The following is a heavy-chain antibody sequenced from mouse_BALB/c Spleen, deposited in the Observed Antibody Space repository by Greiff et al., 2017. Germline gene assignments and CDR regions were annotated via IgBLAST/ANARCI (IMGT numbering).Heavy chain of an antibody. J-gene: IGHJ4*01. V-gene: IGHV2-9*02. D-gene: IGHD2-4*01. Sequence: QVHVKQSGPGLVAPSQSLSITCTVSGFSLTSYGVHWVRQPPGKGLEWLGVIWAGGSTNYNSALMSRLSISKDNSKSQVFLKMNSLQTDDTAMYYCARDMITYYAMDYWGQGTSVTVSS. CDR2: IWAGGST. CDR1: GFSLTSYG. CDR3: ARDMITYYAMDY.